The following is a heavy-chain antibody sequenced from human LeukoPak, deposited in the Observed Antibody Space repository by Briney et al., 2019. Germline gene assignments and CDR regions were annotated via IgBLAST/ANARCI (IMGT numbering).Heavy chain of an antibody. CDR3: ASGGIYCSSTSCSYFDY. CDR1: GYSFTSYW. Sequence: RGESLKISCKGSGYSFTSYWIGWVRQMPGKGLEWMGIIYPGDSDTRYSPSFQGQVTISADKSISTAYLQWSSLKASDTAMHYCASGGIYCSSTSCSYFDYWGQGTLVTVSS. CDR2: IYPGDSDT. V-gene: IGHV5-51*01. D-gene: IGHD2-2*01. J-gene: IGHJ4*02.